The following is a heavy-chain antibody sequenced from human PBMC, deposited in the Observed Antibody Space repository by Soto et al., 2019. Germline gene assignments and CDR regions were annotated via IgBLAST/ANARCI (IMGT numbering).Heavy chain of an antibody. Sequence: ASVKVSCKASGYTFTSYGISWVRQAPGQGLEWMGWISAYNGDTNYAQKLQGRVTMTTDTSTSTAYMELRSLRSDDTAVYYCAKDPMVRGVMLPMDVWGQGTTVTVSS. CDR1: GYTFTSYG. CDR2: ISAYNGDT. D-gene: IGHD3-10*01. J-gene: IGHJ6*02. V-gene: IGHV1-18*01. CDR3: AKDPMVRGVMLPMDV.